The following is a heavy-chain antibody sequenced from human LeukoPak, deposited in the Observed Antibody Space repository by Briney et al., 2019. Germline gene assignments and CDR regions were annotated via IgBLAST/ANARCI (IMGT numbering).Heavy chain of an antibody. CDR2: ITSSGTYT. CDR1: GFTFSNYN. V-gene: IGHV3-21*01. J-gene: IGHJ6*03. Sequence: PGGSLRLSCADSGFTFSNYNMNWVRQAPGKAMEWVSSITSSGTYTFYADSVKGRFTISRDNAKNSLYLQMDSLGPEDTAVYYCARDPYSGNYGTYYYYYMDVWGKGTTVTVSS. CDR3: ARDPYSGNYGTYYYYYMDV. D-gene: IGHD1-26*01.